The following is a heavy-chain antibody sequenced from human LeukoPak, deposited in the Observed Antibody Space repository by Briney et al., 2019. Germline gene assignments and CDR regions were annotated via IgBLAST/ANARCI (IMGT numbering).Heavy chain of an antibody. J-gene: IGHJ6*03. CDR3: ARDRRDSVVSYMDV. D-gene: IGHD4-11*01. CDR2: IYSGGST. CDR1: EFSVGSNY. V-gene: IGHV3-66*01. Sequence: GSLRLSCAASEFSVGSNYMTWVRQAPGKGLEWVSLIYSGGSTYYADSVKGRFTISRDNSKNTLYLQMNSLRAEDTAVYYCARDRRDSVVSYMDVWGKGTTVTISS.